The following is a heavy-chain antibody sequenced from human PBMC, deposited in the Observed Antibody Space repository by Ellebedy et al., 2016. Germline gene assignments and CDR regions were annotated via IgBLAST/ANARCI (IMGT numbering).Heavy chain of an antibody. CDR2: ISYDGSNK. J-gene: IGHJ4*02. D-gene: IGHD5-12*01. V-gene: IGHV3-30-3*01. CDR1: GFTFSSYA. CDR3: ARDRGYSGLYFDY. Sequence: GGSLRLXXAASGFTFSSYAMRWVRQAPGKGLEWVAVISYDGSNKYYADSVKGRFTISRDNSKNTLYLQMNSLRAEDTAVYYCARDRGYSGLYFDYWGQGTLVTVSS.